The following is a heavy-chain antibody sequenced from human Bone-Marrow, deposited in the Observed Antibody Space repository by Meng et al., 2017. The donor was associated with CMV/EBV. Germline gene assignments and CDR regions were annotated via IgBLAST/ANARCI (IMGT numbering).Heavy chain of an antibody. CDR1: GYTFTGYY. J-gene: IGHJ5*02. Sequence: ASVKVSCKASGYTFTGYYMHWVRQAPGQGLEWMGWINPNSGGTNYAQKFQGRVTMTRDTSISTAYMELSRLRSDDTAVYYCARGDRQMEWLPESKWFDPWGQGTLVTVSS. CDR2: INPNSGGT. V-gene: IGHV1-2*02. D-gene: IGHD3-3*01. CDR3: ARGDRQMEWLPESKWFDP.